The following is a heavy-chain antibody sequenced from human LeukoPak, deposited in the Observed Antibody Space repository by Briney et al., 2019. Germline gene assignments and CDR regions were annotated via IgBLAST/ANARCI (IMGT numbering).Heavy chain of an antibody. CDR1: GFTFSSHG. Sequence: QSGGSLRLSCAASGFTFSSHGMHWVRQAPGKGLEWVAFIRYDGSNKFYVDSVKGRFTISRDNSKNTLHLQMNSLRVEDTAVYYCAKTEGWQQDGNFDYWGQGTLVTVSS. D-gene: IGHD5-24*01. V-gene: IGHV3-30*02. CDR3: AKTEGWQQDGNFDY. CDR2: IRYDGSNK. J-gene: IGHJ4*02.